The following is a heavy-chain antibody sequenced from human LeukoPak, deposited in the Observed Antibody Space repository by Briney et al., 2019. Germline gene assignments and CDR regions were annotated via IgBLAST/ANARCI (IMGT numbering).Heavy chain of an antibody. J-gene: IGHJ6*03. CDR2: IFYSGSS. V-gene: IGHV4-39*01. CDR1: GGSISSSDYY. D-gene: IGHD1-26*01. Sequence: KASETLSLTCTVSGGSISSSDYYWGWIRQPPGKGLKWIGSIFYSGSSYYNPSLKSRVTISVDTSKNQLSLKLSSVTAADTAVYYCARHVGLYYNYMDVWGKGTTVTISS. CDR3: ARHVGLYYNYMDV.